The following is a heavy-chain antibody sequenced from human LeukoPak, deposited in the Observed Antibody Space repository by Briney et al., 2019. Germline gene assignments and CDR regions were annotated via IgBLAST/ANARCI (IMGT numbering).Heavy chain of an antibody. V-gene: IGHV4-4*07. D-gene: IGHD3-10*01. CDR1: GGSISSYY. J-gene: IGHJ4*02. CDR3: ARGRYGSGSYSFDY. CDR2: IYTSGST. Sequence: SETLSLTCTVSGGSISSYYWSWIRQPAGKGLEWIGRIYTSGSTNYNPSLKSRVTMSVDTSKNQFSLKPSSMTAADTAVYYCARGRYGSGSYSFDYWGQGTLVTVSS.